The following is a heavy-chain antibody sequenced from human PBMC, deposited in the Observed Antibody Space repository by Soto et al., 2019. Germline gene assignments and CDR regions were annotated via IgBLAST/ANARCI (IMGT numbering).Heavy chain of an antibody. D-gene: IGHD3-16*02. CDR3: ASMGVEYYDYIWGSYRSDAFDI. CDR1: GGSISSYY. V-gene: IGHV4-59*01. J-gene: IGHJ3*02. CDR2: IYYSGST. Sequence: SETLSLTCTVSGGSISSYYWSWIRQPPGKGLEWIGYIYYSGSTNYNPSLKSRVTISVDTSKNQFSLKLSPVTAADTAVYYCASMGVEYYDYIWGSYRSDAFDIWGQGTMVTVSS.